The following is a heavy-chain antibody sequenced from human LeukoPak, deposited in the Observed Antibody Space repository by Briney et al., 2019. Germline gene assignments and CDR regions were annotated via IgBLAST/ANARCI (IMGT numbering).Heavy chain of an antibody. D-gene: IGHD1-26*01. CDR3: ARVREWELRYDAFDI. Sequence: GGSLRLPCAASGFTFSSYSMNWVRQAPGKGLEWVSSISSSSSYIYYADSVKGRFTISGDNAKNSLYLQMNSLRAEDTAVYYCARVREWELRYDAFDIWGQGTMVTVSS. J-gene: IGHJ3*02. V-gene: IGHV3-21*01. CDR2: ISSSSSYI. CDR1: GFTFSSYS.